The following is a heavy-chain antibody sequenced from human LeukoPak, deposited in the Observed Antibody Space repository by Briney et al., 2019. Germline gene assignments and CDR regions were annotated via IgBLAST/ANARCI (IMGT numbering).Heavy chain of an antibody. CDR1: GGSFSGYY. CDR3: ARGWFGELINY. V-gene: IGHV4-34*01. CDR2: INHSGST. Sequence: SETLSLTCAVYGGSFSGYYWNWIRRPPGKGLEWIGEINHSGSTNYNPSLKSRVTISVDTSKNQLSLKVSSVTAADTAVYYCARGWFGELINYWGQGTLVTVSS. D-gene: IGHD3-10*01. J-gene: IGHJ4*02.